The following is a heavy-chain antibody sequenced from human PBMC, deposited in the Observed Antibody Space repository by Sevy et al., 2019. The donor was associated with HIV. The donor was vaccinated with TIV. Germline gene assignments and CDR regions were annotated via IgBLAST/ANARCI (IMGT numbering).Heavy chain of an antibody. CDR3: TREAARDGFLKYYFDY. V-gene: IGHV3-49*03. J-gene: IGHJ4*02. CDR2: IRSKAYGGTT. CDR1: GFTFGDYA. Sequence: GGSLRLSCTASGFTFGDYAMSWFRQAPGKGLEWVGFIRSKAYGGTTEYAGSVKGRFTISRDDSKSIAYLQMNSLKTEDTAVYYCTREAARDGFLKYYFDYWGQGTLVTVSS. D-gene: IGHD2-15*01.